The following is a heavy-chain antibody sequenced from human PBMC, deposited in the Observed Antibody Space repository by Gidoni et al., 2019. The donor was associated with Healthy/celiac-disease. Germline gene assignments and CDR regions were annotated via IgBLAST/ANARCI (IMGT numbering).Heavy chain of an antibody. Sequence: QVQLQESGPGLVKPSQTLSLTCTVSGGSISSGGYYWSWIRQHPGKGLEWIGYIYYSGSTYYNPSLKSRVTISVDTSKNQFSLKLSSVTAADTAVYYCAREYCSSTSCYIRGYYYYYMDVWGKGTTVTVSS. V-gene: IGHV4-31*03. CDR2: IYYSGST. J-gene: IGHJ6*03. D-gene: IGHD2-2*01. CDR1: GGSISSGGYY. CDR3: AREYCSSTSCYIRGYYYYYMDV.